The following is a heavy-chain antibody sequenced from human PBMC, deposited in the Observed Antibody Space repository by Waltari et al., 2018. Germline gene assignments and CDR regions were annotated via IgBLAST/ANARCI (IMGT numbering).Heavy chain of an antibody. V-gene: IGHV4-4*02. CDR2: VLGSGRT. J-gene: IGHJ4*02. CDR3: ARDRGRGLYLDT. Sequence: QLQLQESGPGLVKPSGTLSLICAVSGDSMNYWWSWVRQPPGKGLEWLGQVLGSGRTTYYPSFASRVTISLDTSTHQFALKMTSATAADTALYYCARDRGRGLYLDTWGQGILVTVSP. D-gene: IGHD2-15*01. CDR1: GDSMNYW.